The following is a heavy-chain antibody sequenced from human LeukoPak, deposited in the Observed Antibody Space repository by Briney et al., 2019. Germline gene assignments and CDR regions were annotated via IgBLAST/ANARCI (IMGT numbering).Heavy chain of an antibody. D-gene: IGHD2-15*01. CDR3: AKRGEGHCSGSSCYNPPNIDY. J-gene: IGHJ4*02. Sequence: GGSLRPSCAASGFSFSSYAMSWVRRAPEKGLEWGSLITASGSTYYADSVTGRFTISRDNTKNTLSLQMNSLRAADAAVYYCAKRGEGHCSGSSCYNPPNIDYWGQGTLVIVSS. CDR1: GFSFSSYA. V-gene: IGHV3-23*01. CDR2: ITASGST.